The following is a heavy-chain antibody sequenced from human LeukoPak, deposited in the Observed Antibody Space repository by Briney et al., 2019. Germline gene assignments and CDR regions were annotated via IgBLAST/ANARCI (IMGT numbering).Heavy chain of an antibody. J-gene: IGHJ4*02. CDR2: INHSGST. Sequence: PSETLSLTCTVSGGSISSGSYYWGWIRQPPGKGLEWIGEINHSGSTNYNPSLKSRVTISVDTSKNQFSLKLSSVTAADTAVYYCARRRGYSYGLSFDYWGQGTLVTVSS. D-gene: IGHD5-18*01. CDR1: GGSISSGSYY. V-gene: IGHV4-39*07. CDR3: ARRRGYSYGLSFDY.